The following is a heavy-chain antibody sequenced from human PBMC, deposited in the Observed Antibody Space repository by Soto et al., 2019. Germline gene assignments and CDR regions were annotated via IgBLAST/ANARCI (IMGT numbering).Heavy chain of an antibody. Sequence: EVQLVESGGGLVKPGGSLRLSCAASGFTFSSYSMNWVRQAPGKGLEWVSSISSSSSYIYYADSVNGRFTISRDNAKNALYRQMNSLRAEDTAVYYCARGEHRRYSSSWYPNHTPEYFQHWGHGTLVTVSS. CDR3: ARGEHRRYSSSWYPNHTPEYFQH. D-gene: IGHD6-13*01. J-gene: IGHJ1*01. CDR1: GFTFSSYS. CDR2: ISSSSSYI. V-gene: IGHV3-21*01.